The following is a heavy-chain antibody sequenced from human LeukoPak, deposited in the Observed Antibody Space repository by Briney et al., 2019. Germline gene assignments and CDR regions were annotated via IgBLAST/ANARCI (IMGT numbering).Heavy chain of an antibody. J-gene: IGHJ4*02. Sequence: GGSLRLSCAASGLTFSTYAMTWVRQAPGKGLEWVSAISNNGGYTYYADSVQGRFTISRDNSKSTLCLQMNSLRAEDTAVYYCAKQLGYCSDGSCYFPYWGQGTLVTVSS. CDR3: AKQLGYCSDGSCYFPY. D-gene: IGHD2-15*01. V-gene: IGHV3-23*01. CDR1: GLTFSTYA. CDR2: ISNNGGYT.